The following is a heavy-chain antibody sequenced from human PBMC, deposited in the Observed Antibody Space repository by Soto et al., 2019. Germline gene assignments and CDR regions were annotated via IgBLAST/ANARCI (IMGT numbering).Heavy chain of an antibody. CDR1: GASIRSTDYY. J-gene: IGHJ5*02. D-gene: IGHD2-21*02. CDR3: VWTARQGAVAPHWFDR. V-gene: IGHV4-30-4*01. CDR2: VYYTGST. Sequence: PSGTLSLTCTVSGASIRSTDYYWSWIRQAPGKGLEWIGYVYYTGSTYYNPSLMSRLTISVDTSKNQFSLKLTSVTAAETAVYYCVWTARQGAVAPHWFDRWGQGTQVTVSS.